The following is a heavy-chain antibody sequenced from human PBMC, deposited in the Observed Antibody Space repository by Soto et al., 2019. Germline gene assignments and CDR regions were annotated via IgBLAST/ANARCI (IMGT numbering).Heavy chain of an antibody. CDR2: ISPGNVNI. CDR3: ARYLMYTSSPDSWFDP. Sequence: EASVKVSCKTSGYTFVSYGINWVRQAPGQGLEWMGWISPGNVNIIYAQKFQGRVTLTTDTSTSTVFMDLRSLRFDDTAIYYCARYLMYTSSPDSWFDPWGQGTLVTVSS. V-gene: IGHV1-18*01. D-gene: IGHD2-2*01. CDR1: GYTFVSYG. J-gene: IGHJ5*02.